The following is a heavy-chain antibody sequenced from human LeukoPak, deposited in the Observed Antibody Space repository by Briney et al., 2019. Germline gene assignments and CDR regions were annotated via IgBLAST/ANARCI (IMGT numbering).Heavy chain of an antibody. V-gene: IGHV3-53*04. CDR3: AREGYDSSGYPRLLDY. CDR2: LHAAGGT. Sequence: PGGSLRLPCAASGLTVSSNYITWVRQPPGKGLEWVSVLHAAGGTYYADSVKGRFTISRHISKNTVYLQMNSLRAEDTAVYYCAREGYDSSGYPRLLDYWGQGTLVTVSS. CDR1: GLTVSSNY. J-gene: IGHJ4*02. D-gene: IGHD3-22*01.